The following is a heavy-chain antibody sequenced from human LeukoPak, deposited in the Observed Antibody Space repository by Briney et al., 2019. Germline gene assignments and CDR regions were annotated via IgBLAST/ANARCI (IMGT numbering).Heavy chain of an antibody. Sequence: PGRSLRLPCAASGFNFRNYDMHWVRQAPGKGLEWVASIRSDGTNKYYADSVKGRFTISRDNAKNTLFLQTNSLRAEDTAVYYCARAYYFDTTGHDSDALDIWGRGTMVTVSS. D-gene: IGHD3-22*01. CDR1: GFNFRNYD. J-gene: IGHJ3*02. V-gene: IGHV3-33*01. CDR3: ARAYYFDTTGHDSDALDI. CDR2: IRSDGTNK.